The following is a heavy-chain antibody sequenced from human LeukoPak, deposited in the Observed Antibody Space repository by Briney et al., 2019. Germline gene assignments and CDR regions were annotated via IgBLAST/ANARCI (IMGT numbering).Heavy chain of an antibody. CDR2: INPNNGGT. D-gene: IGHD2-21*01. V-gene: IGHV1-2*02. CDR3: ARADRLHGGPYLIGP. J-gene: IGHJ5*02. Sequence: GASVKVSCKTSGYSFTDYYLHWVRQAPGQGLEWMGWINPNNGGTSSAQKFQGRVTTTRDTSITTVYMEVAWLTSDDTAIYYCARADRLHGGPYLIGPWGQGTLVTVSS. CDR1: GYSFTDYY.